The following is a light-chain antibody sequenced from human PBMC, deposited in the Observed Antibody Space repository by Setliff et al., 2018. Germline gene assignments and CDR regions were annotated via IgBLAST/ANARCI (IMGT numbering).Light chain of an antibody. V-gene: IGLV2-11*01. CDR3: SSYAGSNTPYV. CDR1: SSDVGGYNY. J-gene: IGLJ1*01. CDR2: EVS. Sequence: QSALTQPRSVSGSPGQSVTISCTGTSSDVGGYNYVSWYQQHPGKAPKLMIYEVSKRPSGGPDRFSGSKSGNTASLTVSGLQAEDEADYYCSSYAGSNTPYVFGTGTKVTVL.